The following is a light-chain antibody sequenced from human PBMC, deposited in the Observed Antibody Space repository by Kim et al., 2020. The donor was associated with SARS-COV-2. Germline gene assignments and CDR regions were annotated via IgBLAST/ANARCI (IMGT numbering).Light chain of an antibody. CDR2: GAS. CDR3: QQYNNWPYT. CDR1: QSISTN. Sequence: SVSPGERVTLSCWASQSISTNLAWYQQKPGPAPRLLVHGASTRATAIPGRFSGSGSGTEFTLTISGLQSEDFAVYYCQQYNNWPYTFGQWTKLEI. J-gene: IGKJ2*01. V-gene: IGKV3-15*01.